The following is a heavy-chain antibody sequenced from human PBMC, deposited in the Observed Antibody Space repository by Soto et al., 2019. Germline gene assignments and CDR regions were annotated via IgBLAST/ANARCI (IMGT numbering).Heavy chain of an antibody. D-gene: IGHD3-10*01. J-gene: IGHJ1*01. Sequence: PGGPLRLSCAASGFSFGSYALSWVRQAPGKGLEWVSTISGSDGKTFYADSVKGRFSISRDTSQSTLYLKMNSLRADDTAMYYCAPWSYLDDCGQGT. CDR3: APWSYLDD. V-gene: IGHV3-23*01. CDR2: ISGSDGKT. CDR1: GFSFGSYA.